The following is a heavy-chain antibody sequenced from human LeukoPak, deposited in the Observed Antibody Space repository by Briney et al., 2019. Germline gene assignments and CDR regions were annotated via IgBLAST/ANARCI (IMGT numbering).Heavy chain of an antibody. CDR3: ARDEYYYDIRGYLFDY. J-gene: IGHJ4*02. D-gene: IGHD3-22*01. CDR2: IYTSGST. Sequence: SETLSLTCTVSGGSFSSYYWSWIRQPAGKGLEGFGRIYTSGSTIYNPSLKSRVTMSVDKSKNQFSLKLSSVTAADTAVYYCARDEYYYDIRGYLFDYWGQGTLVTVSS. V-gene: IGHV4-4*07. CDR1: GGSFSSYY.